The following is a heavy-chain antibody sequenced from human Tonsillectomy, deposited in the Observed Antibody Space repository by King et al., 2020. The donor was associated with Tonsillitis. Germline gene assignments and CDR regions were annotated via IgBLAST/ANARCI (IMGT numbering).Heavy chain of an antibody. Sequence: VQLVESGGDLAQPGGSLRLSCAASGFTFSRYAMSWVRQAPGKGLEWVSAISGGGGTTYYADTVKGRFTISRDNSQKTLSLQMNSLRADDTAVYYCAKDPIMAAVTKAPDYCGQGTLVTVSS. CDR3: AKDPIMAAVTKAPDY. CDR1: GFTFSRYA. CDR2: ISGGGGTT. D-gene: IGHD4-11*01. J-gene: IGHJ4*02. V-gene: IGHV3-23*04.